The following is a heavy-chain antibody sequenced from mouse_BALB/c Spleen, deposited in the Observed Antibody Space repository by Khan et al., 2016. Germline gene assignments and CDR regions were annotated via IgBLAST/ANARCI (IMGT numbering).Heavy chain of an antibody. CDR2: ISYSGSP. V-gene: IGHV3-2*02. D-gene: IGHD1-2*01. J-gene: IGHJ2*01. Sequence: EVQLQESGPGLVKPSQSLSLTCTVTGYSITSGYGGNGIRQFPGNKQEWWGYISYSGSPTYNPSLKGRISITRDTSKNQFFLQWNSVTTEDTATYYCARTARIKYWGQGTTLTVSS. CDR1: GYSITSGYG. CDR3: ARTARIKY.